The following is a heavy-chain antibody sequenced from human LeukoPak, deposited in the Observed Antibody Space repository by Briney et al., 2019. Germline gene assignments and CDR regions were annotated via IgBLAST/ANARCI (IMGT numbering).Heavy chain of an antibody. D-gene: IGHD2-2*01. J-gene: IGHJ6*03. CDR2: INPNSGGT. Sequence: ASVKVSCKASGYTFTGYYMHWVRQAPGQGLEWMGWINPNSGGTNYAQKFQGRVTMTRDTSISTAYMELSRLRSDDTAVYYCASCSSTSCKNYYYYYMDAWGKGTTVTVSS. V-gene: IGHV1-2*02. CDR1: GYTFTGYY. CDR3: ASCSSTSCKNYYYYYMDA.